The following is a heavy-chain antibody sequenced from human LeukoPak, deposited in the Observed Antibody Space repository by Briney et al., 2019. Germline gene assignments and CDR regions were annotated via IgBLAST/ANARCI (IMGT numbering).Heavy chain of an antibody. CDR1: GGSISSYY. CDR2: IYTSGST. J-gene: IGHJ4*02. Sequence: PSETLSLTCTVSGGSISSYYWSWIRQPAGKGLEWIGRIYTSGSTNYNPSLKSRVTMSVDTSKNQFSLKLSSVTAADTAVYYCAREISPQTYSGSGLGLDYWGQGTLVTVSS. CDR3: AREISPQTYSGSGLGLDY. D-gene: IGHD1-26*01. V-gene: IGHV4-4*07.